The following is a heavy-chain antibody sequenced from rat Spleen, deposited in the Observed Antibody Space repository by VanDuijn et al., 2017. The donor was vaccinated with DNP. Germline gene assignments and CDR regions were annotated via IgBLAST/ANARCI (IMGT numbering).Heavy chain of an antibody. V-gene: IGHV5S13*01. D-gene: IGHD1-11*01. Sequence: EVRLVESGGDLVQPGRSLKLSCSASGFTFSNYGMAWVRQAPTKGLEWVASISTGGGDTYYRDSVRGRFTISRDYARSTLYLQMDSLRSEDTATYYCARHGRVTTVAAYWYFDFWGPGTMVTVSS. J-gene: IGHJ1*01. CDR3: ARHGRVTTVAAYWYFDF. CDR2: ISTGGGDT. CDR1: GFTFSNYG.